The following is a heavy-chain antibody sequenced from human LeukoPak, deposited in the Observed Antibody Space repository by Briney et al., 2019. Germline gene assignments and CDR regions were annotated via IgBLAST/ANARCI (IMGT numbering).Heavy chain of an antibody. Sequence: AGGSLRLSCAASGFTFRSYAMRGVRQARGKGGEGVSAIRGRGGNTYYADSVKGRFTISSDNSKNTLYLQMNSLRAEDTAVYYCAKVMYYYGSGVLDYWGQGTLVTVSS. CDR3: AKVMYYYGSGVLDY. CDR1: GFTFRSYA. V-gene: IGHV3-23*01. D-gene: IGHD3-10*01. CDR2: IRGRGGNT. J-gene: IGHJ4*02.